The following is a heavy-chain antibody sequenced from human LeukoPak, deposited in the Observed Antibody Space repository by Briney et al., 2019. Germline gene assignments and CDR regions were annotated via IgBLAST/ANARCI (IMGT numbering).Heavy chain of an antibody. Sequence: PGGSLRLSCAASGFTFSSYAMSWVRQAPGKGLEWVSAISGSGGSTYYADSVKGRFTISRDNSKNTLCLQMNSLRAEDTAVYYCAKELWYYYDSSGYYSQPFDYWGQGTLVTVSS. D-gene: IGHD3-22*01. CDR1: GFTFSSYA. V-gene: IGHV3-23*01. CDR3: AKELWYYYDSSGYYSQPFDY. CDR2: ISGSGGST. J-gene: IGHJ4*02.